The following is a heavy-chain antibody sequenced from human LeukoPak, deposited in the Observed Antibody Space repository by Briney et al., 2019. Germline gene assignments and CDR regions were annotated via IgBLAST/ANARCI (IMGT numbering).Heavy chain of an antibody. Sequence: GGSLRLSCAGSGFTFGGYGMHWFRQTPGKGLEWVAVIAYDGSRAFYADSVKGRFTISRDNSKNTMSVQMDDLRAEDTAVYYCTRYNNDHFDYRGQGTLVTVSS. V-gene: IGHV3-33*01. CDR2: IAYDGSRA. J-gene: IGHJ4*02. CDR3: TRYNNDHFDY. D-gene: IGHD1-14*01. CDR1: GFTFGGYG.